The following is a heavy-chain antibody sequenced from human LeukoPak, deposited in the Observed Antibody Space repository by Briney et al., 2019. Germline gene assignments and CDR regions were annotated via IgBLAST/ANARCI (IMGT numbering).Heavy chain of an antibody. CDR2: ISSSSSYI. V-gene: IGHV3-21*01. D-gene: IGHD6-19*01. CDR3: ARVGRPATIAVAGPDY. Sequence: PGGSLRLSCAASGFTFSSYSMNWVRQAPGKGLEWVSSISSSSSYIYYADSVKGRFTISRDNAKNSLYLQMNSLRAEDTAVYYCARVGRPATIAVAGPDYWGQGTLVTVSS. CDR1: GFTFSSYS. J-gene: IGHJ4*02.